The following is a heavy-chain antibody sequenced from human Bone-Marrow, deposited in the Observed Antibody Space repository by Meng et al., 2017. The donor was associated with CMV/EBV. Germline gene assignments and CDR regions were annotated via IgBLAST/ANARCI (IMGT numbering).Heavy chain of an antibody. J-gene: IGHJ3*02. CDR3: ARDVRFLEWLYIDAFDI. CDR1: GFTFRSYA. D-gene: IGHD3-3*01. Sequence: GGSLRLSCAASGFTFRSYAMNWVRQVPEKVLEWVSFISSRSSYIYYADSVKGRFTVSRDNAKKALYLQMNSLRAEDTAVYYCARDVRFLEWLYIDAFDIWGQGTMVTVSS. CDR2: ISSRSSYI. V-gene: IGHV3-21*01.